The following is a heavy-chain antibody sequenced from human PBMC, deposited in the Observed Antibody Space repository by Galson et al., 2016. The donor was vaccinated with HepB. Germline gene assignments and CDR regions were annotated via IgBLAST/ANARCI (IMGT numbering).Heavy chain of an antibody. J-gene: IGHJ6*02. CDR2: IYPGDSDT. CDR1: GYSFTSYW. V-gene: IGHV5-51*01. Sequence: QSGAEVKRPGESLKISCKGSGYSFTSYWIGWVRQMPGKGLEWMGIIYPGDSDTRYSPSFQGQVTISADKSISTAYLQWRSLKASDTAMYYCAIPSEPYYYGMDVWGQGTTVTVSS. CDR3: AIPSEPYYYGMDV.